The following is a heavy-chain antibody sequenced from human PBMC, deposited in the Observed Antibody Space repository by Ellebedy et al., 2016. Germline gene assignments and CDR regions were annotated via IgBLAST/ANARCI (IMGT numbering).Heavy chain of an antibody. D-gene: IGHD5-18*01. CDR3: ARLPSGNIFGYFDY. Sequence: SETLSLTCNVSGGSINSYYWSWIRQPPGRGLEWLGYFYNSGSANYNPSLKSRATISGDPSRNQFSLRLNSVTAADTAVYYCARLPSGNIFGYFDYWGRGILVTVSS. J-gene: IGHJ4*02. CDR2: FYNSGSA. CDR1: GGSINSYY. V-gene: IGHV4-59*01.